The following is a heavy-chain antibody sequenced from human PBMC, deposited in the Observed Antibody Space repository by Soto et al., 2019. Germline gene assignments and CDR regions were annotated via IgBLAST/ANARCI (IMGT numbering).Heavy chain of an antibody. D-gene: IGHD6-19*01. CDR3: AKAHSSGFY. CDR1: GVTFSSYG. Sequence: GGSLRLSCAASGVTFSSYGMHWVRQAPGKGLEWVAVISYDGSNKYYADSVKGRFTISRDNSKNTLYLQMNSLRAEDTAVYYWAKAHSSGFYWGQGPLVTAS. CDR2: ISYDGSNK. J-gene: IGHJ4*02. V-gene: IGHV3-30*18.